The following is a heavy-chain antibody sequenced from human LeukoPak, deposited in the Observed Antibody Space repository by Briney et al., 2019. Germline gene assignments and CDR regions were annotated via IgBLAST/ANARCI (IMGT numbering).Heavy chain of an antibody. D-gene: IGHD1-26*01. Sequence: SETLSLTCTVSGGSISSYYWSWIRQPAGKGLEWIGRIYTSGSTNYNSSLKSRVTMSVDTSKNQFSLKLSSVTAADTAVYYCARIGSKERRSLQFDPWGQGTLVTVSS. CDR2: IYTSGST. J-gene: IGHJ5*02. V-gene: IGHV4-4*07. CDR3: ARIGSKERRSLQFDP. CDR1: GGSISSYY.